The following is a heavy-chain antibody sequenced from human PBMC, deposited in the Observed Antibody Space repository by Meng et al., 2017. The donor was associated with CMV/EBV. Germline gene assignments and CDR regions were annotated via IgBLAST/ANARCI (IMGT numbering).Heavy chain of an antibody. CDR2: INHSGST. J-gene: IGHJ4*02. D-gene: IGHD3-22*01. Sequence: GSLRLSCAVYGGSSSGYYWSWIRQPPGKGLEWIGEINHSGSTNYNPSLKSRVTISVDTSKNQFSLKLSSVTAADTAVYYCARGPSYYYDRGYYFDYWGQGTLVTVSS. CDR3: ARGPSYYYDRGYYFDY. V-gene: IGHV4-34*01. CDR1: GGSSSGYY.